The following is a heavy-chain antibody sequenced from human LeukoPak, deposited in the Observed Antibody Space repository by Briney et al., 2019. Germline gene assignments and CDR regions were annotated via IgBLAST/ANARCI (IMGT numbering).Heavy chain of an antibody. D-gene: IGHD6-13*01. J-gene: IGHJ4*02. Sequence: PSETLSLTCTVSGGSISSSSYYWGWIRQTPGKGLEWIGSIYYSGSTYYNPSLKSRVTISVDTSKNQFSLKLSSVTAADTAVYYCARERIAAAGTPYYFDYWGQGTLVTVSS. CDR1: GGSISSSSYY. CDR3: ARERIAAAGTPYYFDY. V-gene: IGHV4-39*07. CDR2: IYYSGST.